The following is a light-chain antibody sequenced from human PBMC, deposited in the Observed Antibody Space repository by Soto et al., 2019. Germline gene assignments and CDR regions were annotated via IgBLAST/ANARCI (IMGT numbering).Light chain of an antibody. V-gene: IGLV2-14*01. CDR1: SSDVGGYNY. CDR2: EVS. CDR3: SSYTSSSTPYV. J-gene: IGLJ1*01. Sequence: QSALTQPDSVSGSPGQSIPISCTGTSSDVGGYNYVSWYQQHPGKAPKLMIYEVSNRPSGVSNRFSGSKSGNTASLTISGLHAEDEADYYCSSYTSSSTPYVVGTGTKLTVL.